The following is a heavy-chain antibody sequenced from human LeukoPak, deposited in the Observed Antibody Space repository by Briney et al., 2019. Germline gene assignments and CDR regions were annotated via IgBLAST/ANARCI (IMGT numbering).Heavy chain of an antibody. CDR2: IKQDGSEK. CDR3: AREWQGGIAAAGTRIEGDY. V-gene: IGHV3-7*01. Sequence: GALRLSCAVSGFSVSGYWMTWVRQAPGKGLEWVANIKQDGSEKNYVDSVKGRFTISRDNAENSLFLQMNSLRVEDTAVYYCAREWQGGIAAAGTRIEGDYWGQGTLVAVSS. CDR1: GFSVSGYW. J-gene: IGHJ4*02. D-gene: IGHD6-13*01.